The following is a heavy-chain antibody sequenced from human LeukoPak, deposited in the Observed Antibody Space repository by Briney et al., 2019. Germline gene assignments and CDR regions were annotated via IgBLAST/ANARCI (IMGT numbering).Heavy chain of an antibody. CDR3: ARGAPLGIHVYIDY. J-gene: IGHJ4*02. D-gene: IGHD7-27*01. CDR1: GGSISSSSYY. V-gene: IGHV4-39*07. Sequence: SETLSLTCTVSGGSISSSSYYWGWIRQPPGKGLEWIGSIYYSGSTYYNPSLKSRVTISVDTSKNQFSLKLSSVTAADTAVYYCARGAPLGIHVYIDYWGQGTLVTVSS. CDR2: IYYSGST.